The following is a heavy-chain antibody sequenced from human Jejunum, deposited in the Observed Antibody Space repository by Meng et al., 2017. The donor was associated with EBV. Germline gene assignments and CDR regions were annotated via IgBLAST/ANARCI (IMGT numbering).Heavy chain of an antibody. J-gene: IGHJ4*02. Sequence: QVRLVQSGTDWKKPGAPLKVSLKASGYPFTSHFMHRVLQALGQGLKWMGCITPYNGNTNYEPKLPDRITMTTDTSTSTVYLELRSLTSDDPAVYYCARNYYGGNYHFAAYWGQGTLVTVSS. CDR3: ARNYYGGNYHFAAY. CDR1: GYPFTSHF. D-gene: IGHD4-23*01. CDR2: ITPYNGNT. V-gene: IGHV1-18*04.